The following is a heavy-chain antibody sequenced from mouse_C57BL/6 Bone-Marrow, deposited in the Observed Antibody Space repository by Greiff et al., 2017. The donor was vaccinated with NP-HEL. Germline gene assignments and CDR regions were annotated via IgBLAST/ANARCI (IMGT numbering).Heavy chain of an antibody. CDR1: GFNIKDDY. V-gene: IGHV14-4*01. CDR2: IDPENGDT. Sequence: VQLQQSGAELVRPGASVKLSCTASGFNIKDDYMHWVKQRPEQGLEWIGWIDPENGDTEYASQFQGKATITADTSSNTAYLQLSSLTSEDTAVYYCTFRPTGWYFDVWGTGTTVTVSS. CDR3: TFRPTGWYFDV. D-gene: IGHD4-1*01. J-gene: IGHJ1*03.